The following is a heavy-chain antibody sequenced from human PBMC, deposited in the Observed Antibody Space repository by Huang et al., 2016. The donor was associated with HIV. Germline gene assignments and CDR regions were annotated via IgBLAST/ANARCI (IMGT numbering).Heavy chain of an antibody. CDR1: GYIFSDYL. CDR2: INPYNGNT. CDR3: ARLWSRDGYNWDY. D-gene: IGHD5-12*01. J-gene: IGHJ4*02. Sequence: QVQLVQSGVEVKKPGASVKVPCKASGYIFSDYLITWVRQAPGQGLEWMGWINPYNGNTKYAKKFQDRVTMTTDTSTSTAYMELRGLRSGDTALYYCARLWSRDGYNWDYWGQGTLVTVPS. V-gene: IGHV1-18*01.